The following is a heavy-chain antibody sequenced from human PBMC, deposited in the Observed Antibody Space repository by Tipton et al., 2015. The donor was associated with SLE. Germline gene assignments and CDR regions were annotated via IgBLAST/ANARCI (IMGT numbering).Heavy chain of an antibody. J-gene: IGHJ4*02. D-gene: IGHD6-19*01. CDR1: GYSISSGYY. CDR3: ARGGYSSGWYGDYFVY. CDR2: IYHGGT. Sequence: TLSLTCVVSGYSISSGYYWGWIRQPPGKGLEWVGSIYHGGTHYNPSLKSRVTISVDPSKNQFSLKLSSVTAADTAVYYCARGGYSSGWYGDYFVYCGQGTLVTVSS. V-gene: IGHV4-38-2*01.